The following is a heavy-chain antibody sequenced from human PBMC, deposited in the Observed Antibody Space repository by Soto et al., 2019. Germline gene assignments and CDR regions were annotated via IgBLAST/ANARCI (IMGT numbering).Heavy chain of an antibody. J-gene: IGHJ6*02. CDR1: GDSVSSNSAA. D-gene: IGHD6-6*01. CDR3: AREGWGSSSYYYYGMDV. Sequence: SQTLSLTCVISGDSVSSNSAAWNWIRRSPSRGLEWLGRTYYRSKWYNDYAVSVKSRITINPDTSKNQFSLQLNSVTPEDTAVYYCAREGWGSSSYYYYGMDVWGQGTTVTVSS. V-gene: IGHV6-1*01. CDR2: TYYRSKWYN.